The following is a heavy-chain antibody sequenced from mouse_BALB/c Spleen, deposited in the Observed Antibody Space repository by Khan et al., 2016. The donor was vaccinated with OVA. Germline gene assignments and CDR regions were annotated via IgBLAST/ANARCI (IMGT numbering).Heavy chain of an antibody. CDR2: INTYTGEP. D-gene: IGHD6-1*01. CDR3: ARSASCWFFDV. CDR1: GYTFTNYG. Sequence: QIQLVQSGPELKKPGETVKISCKASGYTFTNYGMNWVKQAPGKGLKWMGWINTYTGEPTYADDFKGRFAFSLETSANTAYLQINNLKNEDTATDCCARSASCWFFDVWGAGTTVTVSS. J-gene: IGHJ1*01. V-gene: IGHV9-3-1*01.